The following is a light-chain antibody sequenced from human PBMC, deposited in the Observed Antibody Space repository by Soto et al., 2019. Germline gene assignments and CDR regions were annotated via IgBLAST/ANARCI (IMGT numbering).Light chain of an antibody. V-gene: IGLV2-14*01. CDR1: SSDVGGYNY. CDR2: DVS. CDR3: SSYTSSSTPCV. J-gene: IGLJ2*01. Sequence: QYALTQPASVSGSPGQSITISCTGTSSDVGGYNYVSWYQQHPGKAPKLMIYDVSNRPSGVSNRFSGSKSGNTASLTISGLQAEDEADYYCSSYTSSSTPCVFGGGTKLTVL.